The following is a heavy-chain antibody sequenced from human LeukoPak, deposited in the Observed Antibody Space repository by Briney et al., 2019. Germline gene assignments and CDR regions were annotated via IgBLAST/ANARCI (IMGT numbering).Heavy chain of an antibody. CDR2: INAGNGNT. Sequence: ASVKVSCKAAGYTFTSYAMHWVREAPGQRLEWMGWINAGNGNTKYSQKFQGRVTITRDTSASTDYMELSSLRTEDTAVYYCARVLIAARFFVRREYYFDYWGQGTLVTVSS. CDR1: GYTFTSYA. D-gene: IGHD6-6*01. CDR3: ARVLIAARFFVRREYYFDY. J-gene: IGHJ4*02. V-gene: IGHV1-3*01.